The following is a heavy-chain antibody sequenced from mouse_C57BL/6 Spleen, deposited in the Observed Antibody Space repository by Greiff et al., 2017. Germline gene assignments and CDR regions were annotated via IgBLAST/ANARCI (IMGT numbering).Heavy chain of an antibody. Sequence: EVQLVESGGGLVQPGGSLSLSCAASGFTFTDYYMSWVRQPPGKALEWLGFIRNKANGYTTEYSASVKGRFTISRDNSPSILYLQMDALRAEDSATYYCASSDYGSSYVGGFDYWGQGTTLTVSS. J-gene: IGHJ2*01. CDR2: IRNKANGYTT. D-gene: IGHD1-1*01. V-gene: IGHV7-3*01. CDR3: ASSDYGSSYVGGFDY. CDR1: GFTFTDYY.